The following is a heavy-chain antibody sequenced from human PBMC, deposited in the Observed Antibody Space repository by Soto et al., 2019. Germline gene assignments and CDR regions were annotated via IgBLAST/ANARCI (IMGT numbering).Heavy chain of an antibody. V-gene: IGHV1-18*01. CDR1: GYTFTSYG. D-gene: IGHD5-12*01. J-gene: IGHJ6*02. CDR3: ARGGVVNYYYGIDV. CDR2: ISADNGKT. Sequence: QVQLVQSGGEVKKPGASVKLSCTASGYTFTSYGISWVRQAPGQGLEWMGWISADNGKTSYAQNVQGRVTMPTDTSTRTAYMDLRSLRSDDTSMSYCARGGVVNYYYGIDVWGQGTTVSVSS.